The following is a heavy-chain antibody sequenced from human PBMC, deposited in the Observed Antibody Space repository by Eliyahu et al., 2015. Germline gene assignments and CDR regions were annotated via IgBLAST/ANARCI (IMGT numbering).Heavy chain of an antibody. D-gene: IGHD2-15*01. Sequence: QVQLQQWGAGLLKPSETLSLTCAVYGGSFSGYYWSWIRQPPGKGLGVVGGITHSGSTNSNPTLKSRVTISVDTSKNQFSLKLSSVTAADTAVYYCGGYCSGGSCPKNWFDPWGQGTLVTVSS. CDR2: ITHSGST. CDR3: GGYCSGGSCPKNWFDP. J-gene: IGHJ5*02. V-gene: IGHV4-34*01. CDR1: GGSFSGYY.